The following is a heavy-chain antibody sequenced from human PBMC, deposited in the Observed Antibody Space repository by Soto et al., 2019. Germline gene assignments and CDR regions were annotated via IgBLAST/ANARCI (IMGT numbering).Heavy chain of an antibody. J-gene: IGHJ5*02. CDR2: IYYSGST. V-gene: IGHV4-31*02. Sequence: TKTFSDFYISSVCYYLSWIKQHPGKGLEWIGYIYYSGSTYYNPSLKSRVTISVDTSKNQFSLKLSSVTAADTAVYYCARDSVGYRSGGSCSPTVNWFDPWGQGTLVTVSS. CDR1: DFYISSVCYY. CDR3: ARDSVGYRSGGSCSPTVNWFDP. D-gene: IGHD2-15*01.